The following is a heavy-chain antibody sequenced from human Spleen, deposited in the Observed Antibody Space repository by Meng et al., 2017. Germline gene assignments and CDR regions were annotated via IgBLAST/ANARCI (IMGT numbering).Heavy chain of an antibody. Sequence: QVQLQQSGPGLVKPSQTLSLSCAISGDSVSTNIAAWNWNRQSPSRGLEWLGRTYYRSRWYNDYAISMKSRITINPDTSGNQFSLQLNSVTPDDTAVYYCAIDRSAWYHFDSWGQGTLVTVSS. V-gene: IGHV6-1*01. CDR1: GDSVSTNIAA. CDR3: AIDRSAWYHFDS. CDR2: TYYRSRWYN. D-gene: IGHD3-3*01. J-gene: IGHJ4*02.